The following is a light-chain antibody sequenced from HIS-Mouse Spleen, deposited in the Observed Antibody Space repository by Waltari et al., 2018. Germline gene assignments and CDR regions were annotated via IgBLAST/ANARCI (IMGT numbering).Light chain of an antibody. J-gene: IGKJ1*01. CDR1: QVINSY. CDR3: QQLNSYPPT. CDR2: APS. Sequence: IQLTQSPSFLSACVGDRVTIPCRARQVINSYLAWYQQEPGKAPTPLIYAPSTFQTGVPSRFSGSGSVTEFTLTISSLQPEDFATYYCQQLNSYPPTFGQGTKVEIK. V-gene: IGKV1-9*01.